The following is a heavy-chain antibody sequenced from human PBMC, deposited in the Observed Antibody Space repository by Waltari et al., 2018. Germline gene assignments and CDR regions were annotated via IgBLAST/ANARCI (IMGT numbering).Heavy chain of an antibody. CDR1: GFTFSGYP. V-gene: IGHV3-23*01. D-gene: IGHD2-21*02. Sequence: EVQLLESGGGLVQPGGSLRLSCAASGFTFSGYPMAWGRQAPGKGLAWVATSRGSGGDKYYGEAAKGPFAIARANSRNTLYLQTNTLRAGDTAVYYCAHSLGDTDGRDPRDSGGQGTLVTVAS. J-gene: IGHJ4*02. CDR2: SRGSGGDK. CDR3: AHSLGDTDGRDPRDS.